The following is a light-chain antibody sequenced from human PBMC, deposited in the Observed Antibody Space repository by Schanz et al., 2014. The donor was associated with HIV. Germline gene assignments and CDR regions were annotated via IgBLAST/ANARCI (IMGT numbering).Light chain of an antibody. CDR3: QSYDSRLSVVV. CDR2: EVN. V-gene: IGLV2-23*02. J-gene: IGLJ2*01. CDR1: SSDVGSYNL. Sequence: QSALTQPASVSGSPGQSITISCTGTSSDVGSYNLVSWYQQYPGKVPKLMIYEVNKRPSGVSNRFSGSKSGNTASLTISGLQAEDEADYYCQSYDSRLSVVVFGGGTKLTVL.